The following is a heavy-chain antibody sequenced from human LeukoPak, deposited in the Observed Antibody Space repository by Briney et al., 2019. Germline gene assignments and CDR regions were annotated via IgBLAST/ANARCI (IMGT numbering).Heavy chain of an antibody. Sequence: GGSLRLSCAASGFTFRSYGMHWVRQAPGKGLEWVAVVRYDGSNKYYADSVKGRFTISRDNSKNTLFLQMNSLRAEDTAVYYCAREKNWGQGTLVTVSS. V-gene: IGHV3-33*01. CDR2: VRYDGSNK. CDR1: GFTFRSYG. CDR3: AREKN. J-gene: IGHJ4*02.